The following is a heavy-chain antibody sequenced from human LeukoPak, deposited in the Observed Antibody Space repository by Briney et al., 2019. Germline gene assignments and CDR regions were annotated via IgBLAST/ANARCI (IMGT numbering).Heavy chain of an antibody. V-gene: IGHV3-7*01. CDR3: AREKGGILWFGELL. D-gene: IGHD3-10*01. J-gene: IGHJ4*02. Sequence: GGSLRLSCVASGFMFSESWMNWVRQAPGKGLEWVANIKHDRDEKHYADSVKGRFTISRDNAKNTLYLQMDRLRVDDTAVYYCAREKGGILWFGELLGGQGTLVTVSS. CDR1: GFMFSESW. CDR2: IKHDRDEK.